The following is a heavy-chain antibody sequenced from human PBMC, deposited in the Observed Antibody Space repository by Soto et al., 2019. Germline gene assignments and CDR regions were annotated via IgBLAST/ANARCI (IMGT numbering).Heavy chain of an antibody. V-gene: IGHV1-18*01. CDR3: ARVPITLIRRLKVDFYSMYV. J-gene: IGHJ6*02. CDR2: ISVYNGNK. Sequence: ASVKVSCKASGYTFNNYGITWVRQAPGQGLEWLGWISVYNGNKNYAEKVQGRVSMTADTSTSTDNMELRSLQSDDTAVYFCARVPITLIRRLKVDFYSMYVWGQGATVTVSS. D-gene: IGHD3-10*01. CDR1: GYTFNNYG.